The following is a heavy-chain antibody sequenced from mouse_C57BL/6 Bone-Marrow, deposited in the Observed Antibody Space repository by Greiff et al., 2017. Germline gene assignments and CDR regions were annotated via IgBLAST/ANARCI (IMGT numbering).Heavy chain of an antibody. CDR1: GYSFTDYN. D-gene: IGHD2-4*01. J-gene: IGHJ3*01. CDR2: INPNYGTT. Sequence: EVQGVESGPELVKPGASVKISCKASGYSFTDYNMNWVKQSNGKSLEWIGVINPNYGTTSYNQKFKGKATLTVAQSSSTAYMQLNSLTSEDSAFYYCARANYDPFAYWGQGTLVTVSA. CDR3: ARANYDPFAY. V-gene: IGHV1-39*01.